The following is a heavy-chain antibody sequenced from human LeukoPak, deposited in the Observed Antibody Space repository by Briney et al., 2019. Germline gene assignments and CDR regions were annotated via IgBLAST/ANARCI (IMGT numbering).Heavy chain of an antibody. CDR1: GFTFSSYG. J-gene: IGHJ4*02. V-gene: IGHV3-30*02. CDR2: IRYDGSNK. CDR3: ASSSSWYSPFDY. D-gene: IGHD6-13*01. Sequence: GSLRLSCAASGFTFSSYGMHWVRQAPGKGLEWVAFIRYDGSNKYYADSVKGRFTISRDNSKNTLYLQMNSLRAEDTAVYYCASSSSWYSPFDYWGQGTLVTVSS.